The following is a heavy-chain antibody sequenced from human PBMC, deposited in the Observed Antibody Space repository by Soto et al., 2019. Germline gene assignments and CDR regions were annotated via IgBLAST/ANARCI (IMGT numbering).Heavy chain of an antibody. CDR1: GFTFSSYS. V-gene: IGHV3-48*01. CDR3: ARSTVDLHYYYMDV. Sequence: GSLRLSCAASGFTFSSYSMNWVRQAPGKGLEWVSYISSSSSTIYYADSVKGRFTISRDNAKNSLYLQMNSLRAEDTAVYYCARSTVDLHYYYMDVWGKGTTVTVSS. J-gene: IGHJ6*03. CDR2: ISSSSSTI. D-gene: IGHD4-17*01.